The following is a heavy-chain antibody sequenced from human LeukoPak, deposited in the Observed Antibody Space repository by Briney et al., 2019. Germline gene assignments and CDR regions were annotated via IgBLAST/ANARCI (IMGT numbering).Heavy chain of an antibody. Sequence: SETLSLTCAVYGGSFSGYYWSWIRQPPGKGLEWIGEINHSGSTNYNPSLKSRVTISVDTSKNQFSLKLSSVTAADTAVYYCARGQTITMIVVVTADYYYGMDVWGQGTTVTVPS. J-gene: IGHJ6*02. D-gene: IGHD3-22*01. CDR1: GGSFSGYY. V-gene: IGHV4-34*01. CDR3: ARGQTITMIVVVTADYYYGMDV. CDR2: INHSGST.